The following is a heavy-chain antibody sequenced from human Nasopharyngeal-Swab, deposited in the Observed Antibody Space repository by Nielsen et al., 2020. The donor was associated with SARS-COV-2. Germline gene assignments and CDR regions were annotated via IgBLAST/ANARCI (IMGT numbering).Heavy chain of an antibody. Sequence: SETLSLTGTVSGGSISSSSYYWGWIRQPPGKGLEWIGSIYYSGSTYYNPSLKSRVTISVDTSKNQFSLKLSSVTAADTAVYYCARPSYSSGWSSWYYYYGMYVWGQGTTVTVSS. J-gene: IGHJ6*02. D-gene: IGHD6-19*01. V-gene: IGHV4-39*01. CDR3: ARPSYSSGWSSWYYYYGMYV. CDR1: GGSISSSSYY. CDR2: IYYSGST.